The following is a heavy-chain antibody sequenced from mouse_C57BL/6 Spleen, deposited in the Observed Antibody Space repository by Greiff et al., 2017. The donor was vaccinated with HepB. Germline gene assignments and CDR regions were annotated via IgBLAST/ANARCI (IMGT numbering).Heavy chain of an antibody. Sequence: VQLQQSGPELVKPGAPVKISSKASGYSFSSSWMNWVKQRPGKGLEWIGRIYPGDGDTNYNGKFKGKATLTADKSSSTAYMQLSSLTSEDSAVYFCARTGTARAFDYWCQGTPLTVSS. CDR2: IYPGDGDT. CDR3: ARTGTARAFDY. V-gene: IGHV1-82*01. D-gene: IGHD3-2*01. CDR1: GYSFSSSW. J-gene: IGHJ2*01.